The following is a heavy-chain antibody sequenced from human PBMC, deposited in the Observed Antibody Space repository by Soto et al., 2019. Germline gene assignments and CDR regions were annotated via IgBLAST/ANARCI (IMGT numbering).Heavy chain of an antibody. D-gene: IGHD2-8*01. V-gene: IGHV3-33*01. J-gene: IGHJ6*02. Sequence: GGSLRLSCAASGFTFSSYGMHWVRQAPGKGLEWVAVIWYDGSNKYYADSVKGRFTISRDNSKNTLYLQMNSLRAEDTAVYYCARGYCTNGVCWYYYGMDVWGQGTTVTVSS. CDR3: ARGYCTNGVCWYYYGMDV. CDR2: IWYDGSNK. CDR1: GFTFSSYG.